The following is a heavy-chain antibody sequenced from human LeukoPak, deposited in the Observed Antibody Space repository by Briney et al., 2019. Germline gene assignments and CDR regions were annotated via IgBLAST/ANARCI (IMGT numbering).Heavy chain of an antibody. Sequence: SETLSLTCTVSGGSISSYYWSWIRQPAGKGLEWIGSIYYSGTTYYSPSLKSRVSISLDTSKDQFSLKLNSVTAADTAVYYCARQDLAVSGIDYWGQGTLVTVSS. CDR3: ARQDLAVSGIDY. J-gene: IGHJ4*02. CDR1: GGSISSYY. D-gene: IGHD6-13*01. V-gene: IGHV4-59*05. CDR2: IYYSGTT.